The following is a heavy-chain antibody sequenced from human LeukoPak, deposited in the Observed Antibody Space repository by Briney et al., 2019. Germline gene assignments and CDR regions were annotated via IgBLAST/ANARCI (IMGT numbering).Heavy chain of an antibody. D-gene: IGHD1/OR15-1a*01. CDR3: VKDPAAVFASSAWNRVFYFDY. V-gene: IGHV3-23*01. J-gene: IGHJ4*02. CDR1: GFTFSSYA. CDR2: ISATSGRI. Sequence: PGGSLILSCAASGFTFSSYAMTWVRQAPGKGLEWVSTISATSGRISYAASVSGRFTISRDNSKNTLYLEMNSLRDEDTAVYYCVKDPAAVFASSAWNRVFYFDYWGRGTLVTVSS.